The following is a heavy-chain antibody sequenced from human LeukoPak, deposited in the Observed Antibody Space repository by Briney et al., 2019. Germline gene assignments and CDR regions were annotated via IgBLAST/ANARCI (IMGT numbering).Heavy chain of an antibody. D-gene: IGHD3-3*01. CDR1: GGSISTYY. J-gene: IGHJ4*02. CDR2: IYTSGST. V-gene: IGHV4-4*07. Sequence: PSETLSLTCTVSGGSISTYYWSWIRQSAGKGLEWIGRIYTSGSTNYNPSLKSRVTMSVDTSKNQLSLKLSSVTAADTAVYYCARLFWSGQAYDYWGQGALVTVSS. CDR3: ARLFWSGQAYDY.